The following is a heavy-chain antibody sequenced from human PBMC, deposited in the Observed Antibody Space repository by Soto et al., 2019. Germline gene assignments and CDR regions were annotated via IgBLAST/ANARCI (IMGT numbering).Heavy chain of an antibody. CDR3: ARDIGYSKSEGIYYYYGMAA. D-gene: IGHD4-4*01. V-gene: IGHV3-21*01. CDR1: GFTFSSYS. Sequence: GGSLRLSCAASGFTFSSYSMNWVRQAPGKGLEWVSSISSSSSYIYYADSVKGRFTISRDNAKNSLYLQMNSLRAEDTAVYYCARDIGYSKSEGIYYYYGMAAWGQGTTVTVSS. J-gene: IGHJ6*02. CDR2: ISSSSSYI.